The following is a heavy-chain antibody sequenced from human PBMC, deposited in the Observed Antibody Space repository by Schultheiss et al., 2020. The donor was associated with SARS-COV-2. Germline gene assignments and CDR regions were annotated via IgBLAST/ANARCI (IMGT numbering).Heavy chain of an antibody. V-gene: IGHV3-15*01. Sequence: GGSLRLSCAASGFTFSNAWMSWVRQAPGKGLEWVGRIKSKTDGGTTDYAAPVKGRFTISRDDSKNTLYLQMNSLRAEDTAVYYCARVRKGSSPPRPRGSYYGMDVWGQGTTVTVSS. J-gene: IGHJ6*02. CDR2: IKSKTDGGTT. CDR1: GFTFSNAW. D-gene: IGHD6-6*01. CDR3: ARVRKGSSPPRPRGSYYGMDV.